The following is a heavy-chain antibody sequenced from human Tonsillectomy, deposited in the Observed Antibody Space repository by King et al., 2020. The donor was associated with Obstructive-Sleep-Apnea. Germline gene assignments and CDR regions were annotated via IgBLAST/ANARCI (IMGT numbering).Heavy chain of an antibody. V-gene: IGHV4-39*07. CDR1: GGSLSSGSYY. CDR2: VYYNGNT. D-gene: IGHD1-26*01. J-gene: IGHJ4*02. Sequence: QLQESGPGLVKSSETLSLTCTVSGGSLSSGSYYWGWIRQPPGKGLEWIATVYYNGNTYYSPSLESRVTISVDTSRNQFSLKLSSVIAADTAVYYCARVGGVYSGSYCIDHWGQGTLVIVSS. CDR3: ARVGGVYSGSYCIDH.